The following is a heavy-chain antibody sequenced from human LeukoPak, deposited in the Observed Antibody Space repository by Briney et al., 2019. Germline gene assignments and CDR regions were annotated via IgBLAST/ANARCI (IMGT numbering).Heavy chain of an antibody. Sequence: GGSLRLSCAASGFTFSSYAMSWVRQAPGKGLEWVSAISGSGGSTYYADSVKGRFTISRDNSKNTLYLQMNSLRAEDTAVYYCAKDYVGGSYRYYGYWGQGTLVTVSS. CDR2: ISGSGGST. CDR3: AKDYVGGSYRYYGY. CDR1: GFTFSSYA. D-gene: IGHD3-16*02. J-gene: IGHJ4*02. V-gene: IGHV3-23*01.